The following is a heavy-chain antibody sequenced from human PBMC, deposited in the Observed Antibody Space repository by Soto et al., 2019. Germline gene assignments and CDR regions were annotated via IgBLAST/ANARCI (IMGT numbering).Heavy chain of an antibody. Sequence: ASVKVSCKASGYTFTGYYMHWVRQAPGQGLEWMGWINPNSGGTNYAQKFQGRVTMTRDTSISTAYMELSRLRSDDTAVYYCARDSADSSGPGFDYWGQGTLVTV. CDR1: GYTFTGYY. CDR3: ARDSADSSGPGFDY. CDR2: INPNSGGT. D-gene: IGHD3-22*01. V-gene: IGHV1-2*02. J-gene: IGHJ4*02.